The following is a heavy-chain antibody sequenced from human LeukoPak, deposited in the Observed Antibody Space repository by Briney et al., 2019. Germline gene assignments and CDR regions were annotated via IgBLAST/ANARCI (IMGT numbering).Heavy chain of an antibody. CDR3: ARDPDYYGSGSGGYFDS. Sequence: SQTLSLTCTVSGGSIRSYDYYWSWIRQPPGKGLEWIAYIYHSGSSFYNPSLKSRVTISVDPSKKQFSLKRRSVTAADTAVYFCARDPDYYGSGSGGYFDSRGQGTLVTVSS. J-gene: IGHJ4*02. D-gene: IGHD3-10*01. CDR1: GGSIRSYDYY. V-gene: IGHV4-30-4*01. CDR2: IYHSGSS.